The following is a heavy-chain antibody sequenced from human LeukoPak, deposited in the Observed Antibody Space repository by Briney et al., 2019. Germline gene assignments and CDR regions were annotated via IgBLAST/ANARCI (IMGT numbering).Heavy chain of an antibody. J-gene: IGHJ4*02. Sequence: GGSLRLSCAASGFTFSSYWMHWVRQAPGKGLVWVSRINSDGSSTSYADSVKGRFTISRDNSKNTLYLQMNSLRAEDTAVYYCAEIAVAGMSGFDYWGQGTLVTVSS. CDR2: INSDGSST. V-gene: IGHV3-74*01. D-gene: IGHD6-19*01. CDR3: AEIAVAGMSGFDY. CDR1: GFTFSSYW.